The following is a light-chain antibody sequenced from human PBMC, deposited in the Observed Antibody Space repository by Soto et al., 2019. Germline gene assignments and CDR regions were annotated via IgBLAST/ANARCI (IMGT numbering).Light chain of an antibody. CDR2: DAS. CDR3: QQFNNYIT. J-gene: IGKJ5*01. V-gene: IGKV1-5*01. Sequence: IQITQSPSSLSASVGDRVTITCRASQTISKWLAWYQQKPGQAPKLLIYDASTLESGVPSRFSGSGSGTDFTLTISSLQPEDFATYYCQQFNNYITFGQGTRLEIK. CDR1: QTISKW.